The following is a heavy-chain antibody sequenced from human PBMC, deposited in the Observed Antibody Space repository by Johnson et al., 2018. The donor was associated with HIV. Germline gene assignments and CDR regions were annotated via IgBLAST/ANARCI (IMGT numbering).Heavy chain of an antibody. CDR2: IYSGGST. V-gene: IGHV3-66*03. J-gene: IGHJ3*02. CDR1: GFTVSSNY. Sequence: VQLVESGGCLIQPWGSLRLSCAASGFTVSSNYMSWVRQAPGKGLEWVSVIYSGGSTYYADSVKGRFTISRDISKNTLDLQMNSLRAEDTAVYYCASEGLFSDAFDIWGQGTIVTVSS. D-gene: IGHD3-3*01. CDR3: ASEGLFSDAFDI.